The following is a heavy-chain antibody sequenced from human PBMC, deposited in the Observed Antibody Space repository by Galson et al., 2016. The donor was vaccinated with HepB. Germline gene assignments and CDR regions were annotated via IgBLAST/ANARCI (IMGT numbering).Heavy chain of an antibody. CDR1: GYTFTSYY. D-gene: IGHD6-19*01. J-gene: IGHJ5*02. V-gene: IGHV1-46*01. CDR3: ARDSKQWLVRRNWFDP. Sequence: SVKVSCKASGYTFTSYYMHWVRQAPGQGLEWMGIINPSGGSATYAQKFQGRVTMTRDTSTSTVYMELSSLRSEDTALYYCARDSKQWLVRRNWFDPWGQGTLVTVPS. CDR2: INPSGGSA.